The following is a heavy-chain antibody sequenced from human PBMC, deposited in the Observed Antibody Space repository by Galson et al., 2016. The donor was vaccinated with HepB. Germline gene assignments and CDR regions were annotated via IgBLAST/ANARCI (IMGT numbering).Heavy chain of an antibody. Sequence: SLRLSCAVSGFTLSDYHMHWVRQTPGQGLAWVSRINIDVITTDYADSVKGRFTISRDNAKNTLYLQMNSLRVEDTAVYYCARDRDWILFDSWGQGTLVTVSS. V-gene: IGHV3-74*01. J-gene: IGHJ4*02. CDR3: ARDRDWILFDS. CDR1: GFTLSDYH. D-gene: IGHD3/OR15-3a*01. CDR2: INIDVITT.